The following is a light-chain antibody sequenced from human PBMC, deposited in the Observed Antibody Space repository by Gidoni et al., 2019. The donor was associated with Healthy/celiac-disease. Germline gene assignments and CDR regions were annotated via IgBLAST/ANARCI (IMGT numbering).Light chain of an antibody. CDR1: NIGSKN. CDR2: WDS. CDR3: QVWDSSSGGI. Sequence: SYELTQPLSVSVALGQTASITCGGNNIGSKNVHWYQQKPGQAPVLVIYWDSNRPSGIPERFSGSNSGNTATLTISRAQAGDEADYYCQVWDSSSGGIFGGGTKLTVL. J-gene: IGLJ2*01. V-gene: IGLV3-9*01.